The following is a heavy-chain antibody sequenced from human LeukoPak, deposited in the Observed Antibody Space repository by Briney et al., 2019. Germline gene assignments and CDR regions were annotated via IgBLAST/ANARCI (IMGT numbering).Heavy chain of an antibody. V-gene: IGHV3-66*01. CDR2: IYSGGST. J-gene: IGHJ5*02. CDR3: AREGSGSWFDP. Sequence: GGSLRLSCAASGFTVSNNYMSWVRQAPGKGLEWVSVIYSGGSTYYADSVKGRFTISRDNSKNTLYLQMNSLRAEDTAVYYCAREGSGSWFDPWGQGTLVTVSS. D-gene: IGHD3-3*01. CDR1: GFTVSNNY.